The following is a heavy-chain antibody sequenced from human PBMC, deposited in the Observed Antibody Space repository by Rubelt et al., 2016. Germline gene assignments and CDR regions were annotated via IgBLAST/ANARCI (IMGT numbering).Heavy chain of an antibody. V-gene: IGHV3-30*04. J-gene: IGHJ6*02. D-gene: IGHD3-9*01. CDR3: ARVTGYPNLVTFHGDV. Sequence: AMHWVCQAPGKGLEWVAVISYDGSNEYYADSVKGRFTISRDNSKNTLYLQMNSLRAEDTAVYYCARVTGYPNLVTFHGDVWGQGTTVTVSS. CDR2: ISYDGSNE. CDR1: A.